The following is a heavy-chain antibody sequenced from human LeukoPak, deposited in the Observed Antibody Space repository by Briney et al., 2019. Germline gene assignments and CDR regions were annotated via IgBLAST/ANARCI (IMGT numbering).Heavy chain of an antibody. CDR3: ARAYYYGSGSYYSGGMDV. V-gene: IGHV3-33*01. CDR2: IWYDGSNK. D-gene: IGHD3-10*01. J-gene: IGHJ6*02. Sequence: QPGRSLRLSCAASGFTFSSYGMHWVRQAPGKGLEWVAVIWYDGSNKYYADSVKGRFTISRDNSKNTLYLQMNSLRAEDTAVYYCARAYYYGSGSYYSGGMDVWGQGTTVTVSS. CDR1: GFTFSSYG.